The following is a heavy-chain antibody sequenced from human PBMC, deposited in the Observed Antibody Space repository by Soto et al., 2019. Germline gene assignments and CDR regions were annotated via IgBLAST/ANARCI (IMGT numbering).Heavy chain of an antibody. CDR2: TRNQASTHGP. CDR1: GFTFSSYA. J-gene: IGHJ4*02. Sequence: PGGSLRLSCAASGFTFSSYAMSWVRQAPGKGLEWIGRTRNQASTHGPEYAASLIGRFIISRDYSKNLLYLEMNSLKTEDTAVYYGASINMVRGVRFDYWGQGTLVTVAS. D-gene: IGHD3-10*01. CDR3: ASINMVRGVRFDY. V-gene: IGHV3-72*01.